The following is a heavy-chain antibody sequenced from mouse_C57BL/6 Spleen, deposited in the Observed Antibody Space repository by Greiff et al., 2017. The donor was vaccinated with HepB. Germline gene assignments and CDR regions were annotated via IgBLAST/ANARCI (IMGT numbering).Heavy chain of an antibody. CDR2: IDPEDGAT. CDR1: GFNIKDYY. J-gene: IGHJ2*01. V-gene: IGHV14-2*01. CDR3: SHMTTVVAGYY. D-gene: IGHD1-1*01. Sequence: EVQLQQSGAELVKPGASVKLSCTASGFNIKDYYMHWVKQRTEQGLEWIGRIDPEDGATKYAPKFQGKATITADTSSNTAYLQLSSLTSEDTAVYSCSHMTTVVAGYYWGQGTTLTVSS.